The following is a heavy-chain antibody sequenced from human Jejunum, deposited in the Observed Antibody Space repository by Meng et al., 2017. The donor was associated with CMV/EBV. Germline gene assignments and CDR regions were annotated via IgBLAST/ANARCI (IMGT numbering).Heavy chain of an antibody. D-gene: IGHD1-14*01. CDR3: AFMRGQPRRNYFDF. CDR2: MYYDGSQ. CDR1: GGSLSSSSNY. Sequence: VSGGSLSSSSNYWGWVRQPPGKGLEWIGNMYYDGSQYYNPSLKSRVSIFADLSRNQFSLRLASVSAADTAMYYCAFMRGQPRRNYFDFWGPGTLVTSPQ. J-gene: IGHJ5*01. V-gene: IGHV4-39*07.